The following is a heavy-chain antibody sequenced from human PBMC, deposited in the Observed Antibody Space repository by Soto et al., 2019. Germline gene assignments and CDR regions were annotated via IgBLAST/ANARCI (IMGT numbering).Heavy chain of an antibody. Sequence: GGSLRLSCAASGFTFSSYDMHWVRQAPGKGLEWVAVISYDGSNKYYADSVKGRFTISRDNSKNTLYLQMNSLRAEDTAVYYCARDRGSSWYRGGGNWFDPWGQGTLVTVSS. J-gene: IGHJ5*02. V-gene: IGHV3-30-3*01. D-gene: IGHD6-13*01. CDR2: ISYDGSNK. CDR3: ARDRGSSWYRGGGNWFDP. CDR1: GFTFSSYD.